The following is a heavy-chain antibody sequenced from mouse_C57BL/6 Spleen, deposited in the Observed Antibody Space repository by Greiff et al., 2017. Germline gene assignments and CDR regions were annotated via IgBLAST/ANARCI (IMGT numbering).Heavy chain of an antibody. V-gene: IGHV1-15*01. D-gene: IGHD2-2*01. CDR1: GYTFPDYE. CDR3: TRLTRVTTFDY. J-gene: IGHJ2*01. CDR2: IDPVTGGT. Sequence: VQLQQSGAELVRPGASVTLSCKASGYTFPDYEMHWVKQTPVHGLEWIGAIDPVTGGTAYNQKFKGKAILTADKSSSTAYMERRSLTSEDSAVYYCTRLTRVTTFDYWGQGTTLTVSS.